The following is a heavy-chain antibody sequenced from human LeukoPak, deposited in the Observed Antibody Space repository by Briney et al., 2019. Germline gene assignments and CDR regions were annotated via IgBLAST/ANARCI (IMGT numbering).Heavy chain of an antibody. Sequence: GGSLRLSCAASGFTFSSYAMSWVRQAPGKGLEWVSAISGSGGSTNYADSVKGRFTISRDNSKNTLYLQMNSLRAEDTAVYYCAKYIVVVPAAIKRGYFDYWGQGTLVTVSS. V-gene: IGHV3-23*01. CDR2: ISGSGGST. CDR3: AKYIVVVPAAIKRGYFDY. CDR1: GFTFSSYA. D-gene: IGHD2-2*02. J-gene: IGHJ4*02.